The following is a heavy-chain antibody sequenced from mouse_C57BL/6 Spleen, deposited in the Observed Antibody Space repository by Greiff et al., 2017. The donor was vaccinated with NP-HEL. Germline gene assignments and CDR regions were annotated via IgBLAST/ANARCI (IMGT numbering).Heavy chain of an antibody. CDR2: ISSGGSYT. V-gene: IGHV5-6*01. Sequence: EVQGVESGGDLVKPGGSLKLSCAASGFTFSSYGMSWVRQTPDKRLEWVATISSGGSYTYYLDSVKGRFTISRDNAKNTLYLQMSSLKSEDTAMYYCARHEDFYYFDYWGQGTTLTVSS. J-gene: IGHJ2*01. CDR1: GFTFSSYG. CDR3: ARHEDFYYFDY.